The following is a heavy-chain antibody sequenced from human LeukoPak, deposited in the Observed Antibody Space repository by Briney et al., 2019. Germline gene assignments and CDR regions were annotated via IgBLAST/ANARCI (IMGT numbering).Heavy chain of an antibody. CDR3: ARYDSSGYGAFDI. Sequence: ASVKVSCKASGYTFSTYLMHWVRQAPGQGLEWMGIIDPTGGSTNYAQKFQGRVTMTRDTSTSTVYMELSSLRSEDTAVYYCARYDSSGYGAFDIWGQGTMVTVSS. J-gene: IGHJ3*02. CDR2: IDPTGGST. D-gene: IGHD3-22*01. V-gene: IGHV1-46*01. CDR1: GYTFSTYL.